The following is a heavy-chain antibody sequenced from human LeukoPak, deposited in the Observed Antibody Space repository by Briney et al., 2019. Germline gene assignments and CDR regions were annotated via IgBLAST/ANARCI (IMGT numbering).Heavy chain of an antibody. Sequence: PSETLSLTCAVYGGSFSGYYWSWIRQPPGKGLEWIGEINHSGSTNYNPSLKSRVTISVDTSKNQFSLKLNSVTAADTAVYYCVRHPLRYDTGGHFDYWGQGTLVTVSS. CDR3: VRHPLRYDTGGHFDY. J-gene: IGHJ4*02. CDR2: INHSGST. CDR1: GGSFSGYY. V-gene: IGHV4-34*01. D-gene: IGHD2-8*02.